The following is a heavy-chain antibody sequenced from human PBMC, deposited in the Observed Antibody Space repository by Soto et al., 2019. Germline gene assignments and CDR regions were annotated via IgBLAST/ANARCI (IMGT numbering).Heavy chain of an antibody. Sequence: GGSLRLSCAASGFTFSSYGMHWVRQAPGKGLEWVAVISYDGSNKYYADSVKGRFTISRDNSKNTLYLQMNSLRAEDTAVYYCAKDRGRGYSGYEQLDYWGQGTLVTVS. CDR3: AKDRGRGYSGYEQLDY. V-gene: IGHV3-30*18. CDR2: ISYDGSNK. CDR1: GFTFSSYG. D-gene: IGHD5-12*01. J-gene: IGHJ4*02.